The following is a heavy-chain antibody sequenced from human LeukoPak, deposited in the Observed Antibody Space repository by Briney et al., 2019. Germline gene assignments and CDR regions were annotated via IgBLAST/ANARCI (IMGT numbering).Heavy chain of an antibody. Sequence: ASVKISCKASGYSFIDYYIHWVRQAPGQGLVWMGWINPNSGDTKYAQKFQGRVTVTMDTSISTAYMELIRLRSDDTAVYYCARGDLAVAGTFPHDYWGQGTLVTVSS. CDR3: ARGDLAVAGTFPHDY. V-gene: IGHV1-2*02. CDR2: INPNSGDT. J-gene: IGHJ4*02. D-gene: IGHD6-19*01. CDR1: GYSFIDYY.